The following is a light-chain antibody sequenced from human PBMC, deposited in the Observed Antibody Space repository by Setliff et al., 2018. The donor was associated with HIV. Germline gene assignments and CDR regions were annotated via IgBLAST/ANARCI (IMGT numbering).Light chain of an antibody. J-gene: IGLJ1*01. CDR1: SSDVGNYNL. V-gene: IGLV2-23*02. CDR2: EVN. CDR3: CSYAGSSTFV. Sequence: QSALAQPASVSGPPGQSITISCTGTSSDVGNYNLVSWYQQHPGNAPKLLIYEVNKRPSGVSHRFSGSKSGNTASLTISGLQADDEADYHCCSYAGSSTFVFGTGTKVTVL.